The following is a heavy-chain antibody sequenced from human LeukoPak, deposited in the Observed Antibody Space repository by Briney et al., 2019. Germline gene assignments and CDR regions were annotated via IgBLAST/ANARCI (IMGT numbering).Heavy chain of an antibody. CDR1: GYSFTSYW. D-gene: IGHD6-19*01. CDR3: ARANPGIAVAGTQLDY. Sequence: GESLKISCKGSGYSFTSYWIGWVRQMPGKGLEWMGIIYPGDSDTRYSPSFQGQVTISADKSISTAYLQWSSLKASDTAMYYCARANPGIAVAGTQLDYWGQGTLVTVSS. CDR2: IYPGDSDT. V-gene: IGHV5-51*01. J-gene: IGHJ4*02.